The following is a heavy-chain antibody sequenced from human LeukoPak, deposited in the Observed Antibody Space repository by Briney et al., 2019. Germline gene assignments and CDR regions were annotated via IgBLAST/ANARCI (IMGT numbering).Heavy chain of an antibody. V-gene: IGHV3-23*01. CDR2: IGGSDGRT. J-gene: IGHJ4*02. CDR3: AKDGSYYFDY. Sequence: ETLSLTCTVSGGSISNYYWSGIRQPPGKGLEWIAAIGGSDGRTYYADFVKGRFTISRDNSKNTLYLQMNSLRAEDTAVYYCAKDGSYYFDYWGQGTLVTVSS. CDR1: GGSISNYY.